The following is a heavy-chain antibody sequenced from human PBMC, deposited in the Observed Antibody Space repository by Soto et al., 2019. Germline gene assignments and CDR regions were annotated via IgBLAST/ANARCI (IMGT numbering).Heavy chain of an antibody. CDR2: IWYDGSNT. Sequence: GGSLRLSCAASGFTFSSYGMLWVRQAPGKGLEWVSVIWYDGSNTYYADSVKGRFTISRDNSKNTLYLQMNSLRAEDTAVYYCANLGYSYGRQPYYYYGMDVWGQGTTVTVSS. V-gene: IGHV3-33*06. CDR3: ANLGYSYGRQPYYYYGMDV. D-gene: IGHD5-18*01. J-gene: IGHJ6*02. CDR1: GFTFSSYG.